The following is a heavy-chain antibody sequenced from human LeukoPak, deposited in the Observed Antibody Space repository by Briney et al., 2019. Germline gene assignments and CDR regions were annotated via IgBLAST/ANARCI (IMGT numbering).Heavy chain of an antibody. Sequence: GASVKVSCKASGYTFTSYYMHWVRQAPGQGLEWMGQINPSGSSTSYAQKFQGRLSLTRDMSTSTDYMELSSLRSEDTAVYYCARDNSVGDTAWWFDPWGQGTLVTVSS. CDR2: INPSGSST. CDR1: GYTFTSYY. J-gene: IGHJ5*02. D-gene: IGHD1-26*01. CDR3: ARDNSVGDTAWWFDP. V-gene: IGHV1-46*01.